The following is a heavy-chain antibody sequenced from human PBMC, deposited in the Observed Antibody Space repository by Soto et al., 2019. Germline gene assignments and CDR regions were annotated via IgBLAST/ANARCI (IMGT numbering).Heavy chain of an antibody. J-gene: IGHJ6*02. CDR2: IYTSWIT. CDR3: ARARYSSSWTGRYYYYYGMDV. V-gene: IGHV4-4*07. CDR1: CGSISSYY. Sequence: SATLSLTCTVSCGSISSYYWSWIRQPAGKGLECIGRIYTSWITNYNPSLKSRVTMSVDTSKNQFSLKLSSVTAADTAVYYCARARYSSSWTGRYYYYYGMDVWGQGTTVTVSS. D-gene: IGHD6-13*01.